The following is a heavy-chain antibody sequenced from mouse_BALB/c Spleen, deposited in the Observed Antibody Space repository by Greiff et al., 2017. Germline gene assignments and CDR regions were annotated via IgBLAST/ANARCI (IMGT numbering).Heavy chain of an antibody. D-gene: IGHD1-1*01. V-gene: IGHV5-6*01. Sequence: EVHLVESGGDLVKPGGSLKLSCAASGFTFSSYGMSWVRQTPDKRLEWVATISSGGSYTYYPDSVKGRFTISRDNAKNTLYLQMSSLKSEDTAMYYCANYYGSSYVGAMDYWGQGTSVTVSS. CDR2: ISSGGSYT. CDR3: ANYYGSSYVGAMDY. CDR1: GFTFSSYG. J-gene: IGHJ4*01.